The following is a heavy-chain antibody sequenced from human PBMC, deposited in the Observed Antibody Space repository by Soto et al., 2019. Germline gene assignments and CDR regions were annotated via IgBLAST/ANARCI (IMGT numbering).Heavy chain of an antibody. CDR3: AKDRSSTSCYAFDY. V-gene: IGHV3-23*01. CDR2: ISGSGGTT. J-gene: IGHJ4*02. D-gene: IGHD2-2*01. Sequence: EVQLLESGGGLVQPGGSLRLSCAASGFTFRNYAMSWARQAPGKGLEWVSAISGSGGTTHYADSVKGRFTISRDNSKNTLYLPMSSLRVEDTAVYYCAKDRSSTSCYAFDYWGQGSLVTVSS. CDR1: GFTFRNYA.